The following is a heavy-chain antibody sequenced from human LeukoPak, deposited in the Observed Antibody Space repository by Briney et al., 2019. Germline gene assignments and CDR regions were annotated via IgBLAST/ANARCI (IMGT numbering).Heavy chain of an antibody. D-gene: IGHD3-22*01. Sequence: SETLPLTCTVSGGSISSYYWSWIRQPAGKGLEWIGRIYTSGSTNYNPSLKSRVTMSVDTSKNQFSLKLSSVTAADTAVYYCASLTYYYDSSGYYDWYFQHWGQGTLVTVSS. CDR1: GGSISSYY. V-gene: IGHV4-4*07. J-gene: IGHJ1*01. CDR3: ASLTYYYDSSGYYDWYFQH. CDR2: IYTSGST.